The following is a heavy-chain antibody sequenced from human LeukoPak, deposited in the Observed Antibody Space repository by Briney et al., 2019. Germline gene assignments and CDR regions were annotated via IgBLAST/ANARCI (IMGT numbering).Heavy chain of an antibody. CDR2: ISASSGIS. D-gene: IGHD3-10*01. CDR3: AKVKSAMVPIFGY. J-gene: IGHJ4*02. Sequence: GGSLRLSCGVSGFTFSSYAVSWVRQAPGKGLERVSLISASSGISYYADSVKGRFTISRDNANNTLYLQMNSLRSEDMAVYYCAKVKSAMVPIFGYWGQGTQVTVSS. CDR1: GFTFSSYA. V-gene: IGHV3-23*01.